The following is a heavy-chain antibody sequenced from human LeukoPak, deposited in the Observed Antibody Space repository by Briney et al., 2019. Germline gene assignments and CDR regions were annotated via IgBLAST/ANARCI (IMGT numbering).Heavy chain of an antibody. J-gene: IGHJ5*02. CDR1: GYTFTGYY. CDR2: INPNSGGT. CDR3: ARVRRCSSTSCYNWFDP. D-gene: IGHD2-2*01. Sequence: GASVKVSCKASGYTFTGYYMHWVRQAPGQGLEWMGWINPNSGGTNYARKFQGWVTMTRDTSISTAYMELSRLRSDDTAVYYCARVRRCSSTSCYNWFDPWGQGTLVTVSS. V-gene: IGHV1-2*04.